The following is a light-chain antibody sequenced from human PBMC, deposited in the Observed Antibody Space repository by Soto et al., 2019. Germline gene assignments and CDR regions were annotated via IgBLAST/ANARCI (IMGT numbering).Light chain of an antibody. CDR3: QQRRNWLT. CDR2: DAS. J-gene: IGKJ4*01. CDR1: QSVSSY. V-gene: IGKV3-11*01. Sequence: EIVLTQSPATLSLSPGERATLSCRASQSVSSYLAWYQQKPGQAPRLLIYDASNRATGIPARFSGSGAGTDFYLTIRSLEPEDFAVYYCQQRRNWLTFGGGTKVEIK.